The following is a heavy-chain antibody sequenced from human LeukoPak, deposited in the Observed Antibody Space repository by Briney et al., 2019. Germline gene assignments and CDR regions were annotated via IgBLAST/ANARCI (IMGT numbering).Heavy chain of an antibody. CDR1: GGTFSSYA. CDR2: IIPIFGTA. D-gene: IGHD1-26*01. V-gene: IGHV1-69*13. Sequence: ASVKVSCKASGGTFSSYAISWVRQAPGQGLEWMGGIIPIFGTANYAQKFQGRVTITADESTSTAYMELSSLRSGDTAVYYCAREGLGYSGSYRDAFDIWGQGTMVTVSS. J-gene: IGHJ3*02. CDR3: AREGLGYSGSYRDAFDI.